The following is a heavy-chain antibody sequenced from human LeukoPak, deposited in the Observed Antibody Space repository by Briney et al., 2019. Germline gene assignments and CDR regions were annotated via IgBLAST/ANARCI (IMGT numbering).Heavy chain of an antibody. CDR2: IYYSGTT. CDR3: AREDPQTTVPEGMDV. D-gene: IGHD4-17*01. CDR1: GGSISYYY. V-gene: IGHV4-59*01. J-gene: IGHJ6*02. Sequence: SETLSLTCTVSGGSISYYYWSWIRQSPGKGLEWIGYIYYSGTTNYNPSLKSRVTISVDTSKNQSSLQLRSVTAADTAVYYCAREDPQTTVPEGMDVWGQGTTVTVSS.